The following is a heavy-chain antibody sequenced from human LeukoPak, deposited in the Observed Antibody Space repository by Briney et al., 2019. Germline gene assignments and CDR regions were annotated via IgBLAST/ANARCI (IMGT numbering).Heavy chain of an antibody. D-gene: IGHD6-13*01. Sequence: ASVKVSCKASGYTFTSYDINWVRQATGQGLEWMGWMNPNSGNTGYAQKFQGRVTMTRNTSISTAYMELSSLRSEDTAVYYCARGRPYSSSIDCWGQGTLVTVSS. CDR2: MNPNSGNT. J-gene: IGHJ4*02. CDR1: GYTFTSYD. CDR3: ARGRPYSSSIDC. V-gene: IGHV1-8*01.